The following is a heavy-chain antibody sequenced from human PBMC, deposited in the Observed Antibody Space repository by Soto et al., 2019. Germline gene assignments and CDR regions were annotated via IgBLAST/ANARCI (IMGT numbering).Heavy chain of an antibody. Sequence: ASVKVSCKVSGYTLTELSMHWVRPAPGKGLEWMGGFDPEDGETTYAQKFQGRVTMTEDTSTDTAYMELSSLRSEDTAVYYCATIDSSGYPLDYWGQGTLVTVSS. V-gene: IGHV1-24*01. D-gene: IGHD3-22*01. J-gene: IGHJ4*02. CDR2: FDPEDGET. CDR3: ATIDSSGYPLDY. CDR1: GYTLTELS.